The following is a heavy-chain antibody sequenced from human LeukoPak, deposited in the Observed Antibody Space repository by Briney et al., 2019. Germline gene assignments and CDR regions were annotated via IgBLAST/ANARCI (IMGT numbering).Heavy chain of an antibody. V-gene: IGHV3-9*01. D-gene: IGHD1-26*01. Sequence: GGSLRLSCAASGFTFDDYAMHWVRQAPGKGLEWVSGISWNSGSIGYADSVKGRFTISRDNAKNSLYLQMSSLRAEDTALYYCAKDVEWELHFPNDWGQGTLVTVSS. CDR2: ISWNSGSI. J-gene: IGHJ4*02. CDR3: AKDVEWELHFPND. CDR1: GFTFDDYA.